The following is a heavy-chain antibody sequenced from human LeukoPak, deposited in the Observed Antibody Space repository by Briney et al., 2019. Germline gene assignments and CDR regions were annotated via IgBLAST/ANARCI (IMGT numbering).Heavy chain of an antibody. Sequence: GGSLRLSCAASGFTFSSDAMSWVRQAPGKGLEWGSAISGSGGSTHYADSVKGRFTISRDNSKNTLYLEMNSLRAEDTAVYYCAKSRIQLWSIYDSWGQGTLVTVSS. V-gene: IGHV3-23*01. D-gene: IGHD5-18*01. CDR2: ISGSGGST. J-gene: IGHJ4*02. CDR3: AKSRIQLWSIYDS. CDR1: GFTFSSDA.